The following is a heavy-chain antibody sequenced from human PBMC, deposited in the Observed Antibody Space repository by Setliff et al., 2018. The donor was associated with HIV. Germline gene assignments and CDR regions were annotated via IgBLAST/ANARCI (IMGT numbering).Heavy chain of an antibody. CDR1: GASVRTYY. Sequence: PSETLSLTCTVSGASVRTYYWTWVRQPPGKGLEWIGNIYGMGETKYHPSLNSRVTISLDTSKNQFSLRLTSVAATDTAVYYCARDDRCSGDTCYYYWGQGALVTVSS. J-gene: IGHJ4*02. CDR3: ARDDRCSGDTCYYY. D-gene: IGHD2-15*01. CDR2: IYGMGET. V-gene: IGHV4-4*08.